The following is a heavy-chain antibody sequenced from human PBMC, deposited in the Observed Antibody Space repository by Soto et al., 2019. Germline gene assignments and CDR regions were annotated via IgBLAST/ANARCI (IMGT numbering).Heavy chain of an antibody. J-gene: IGHJ4*02. CDR3: VKEGSGWSYLDH. V-gene: IGHV4-4*02. D-gene: IGHD6-19*01. CDR2: IYHSGSI. CDR1: SGSISSTNW. Sequence: QVQLQESGPGLVKPSGTLSLSCVVSSGSISSTNWWRWVRQPPGRGLEWIGAIYHSGSINYNPSLRVRVTISVDKSKNQFSLNLISVTAADTAVYFCVKEGSGWSYLDHWGQGILVTVSS.